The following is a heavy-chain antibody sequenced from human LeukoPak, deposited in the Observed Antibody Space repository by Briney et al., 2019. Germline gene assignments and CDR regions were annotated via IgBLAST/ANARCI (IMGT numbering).Heavy chain of an antibody. CDR3: ARDRRWESSSWKEIDY. Sequence: ASVKVSCKASGYTFTGYYMHWVRQAPGQGLEWMGWINPNSGGTNYAQKLQGRVTMTTDTSTSTAYMELRSLRSDDTAVYYCARDRRWESSSWKEIDYWGQGTLVTVSS. CDR2: INPNSGGT. J-gene: IGHJ4*02. D-gene: IGHD6-13*01. CDR1: GYTFTGYY. V-gene: IGHV1-2*02.